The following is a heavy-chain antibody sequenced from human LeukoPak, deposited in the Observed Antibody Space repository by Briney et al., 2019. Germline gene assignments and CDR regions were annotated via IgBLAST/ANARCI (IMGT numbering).Heavy chain of an antibody. CDR2: ISSSGSTI. Sequence: GGSLRLSCAASGFTFSDYYMSWIRQAPGKGLEWVSYISSSGSTIYYADSVKGRFTISRDNAKNSLYLQMNSLRAEDTAVYSCATFRWSDRALGYWGQGTLVTVSS. D-gene: IGHD1-26*01. CDR3: ATFRWSDRALGY. J-gene: IGHJ4*02. V-gene: IGHV3-11*01. CDR1: GFTFSDYY.